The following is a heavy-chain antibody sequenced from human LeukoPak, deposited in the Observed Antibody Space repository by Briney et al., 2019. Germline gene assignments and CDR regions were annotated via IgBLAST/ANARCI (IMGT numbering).Heavy chain of an antibody. CDR1: GFTVSSNY. J-gene: IGHJ4*02. CDR3: ARASKASAPFDC. D-gene: IGHD3-10*01. V-gene: IGHV3-53*01. CDR2: IYSGGST. Sequence: GGSLRLSCAASGFTVSSNYMSWVRQAPGKGLEWVSVIYSGGSTYCADSVKGRFTISRDNSKNTLSLQMNSLRADDTAVYYCARASKASAPFDCWGQGTLVTVSS.